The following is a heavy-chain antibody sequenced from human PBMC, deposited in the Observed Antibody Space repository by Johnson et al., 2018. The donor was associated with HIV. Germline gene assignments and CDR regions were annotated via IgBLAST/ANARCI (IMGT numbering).Heavy chain of an antibody. J-gene: IGHJ3*02. CDR1: GFSVSSNY. Sequence: LLVESGGGLVQPGGSLRLSCAASGFSVSSNYMTWVRQPPGKGLEWVSVIYRGGSTYHADSVKGRFTISRDNSRNTLYLQMNSLRAEDTAVYYCARDMAQLELFAFDIWGQGTMVTVSS. V-gene: IGHV3-66*02. D-gene: IGHD1-1*01. CDR2: IYRGGST. CDR3: ARDMAQLELFAFDI.